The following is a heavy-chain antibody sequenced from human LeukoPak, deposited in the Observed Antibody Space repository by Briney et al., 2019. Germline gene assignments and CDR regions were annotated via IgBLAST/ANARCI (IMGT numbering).Heavy chain of an antibody. CDR3: AKDRYDSSEGWIDY. Sequence: GGSLRLSCAASGFTFSSYGMHWVRQAPGKGLEWVANIKQDGSEKYYADSVKGRFTISRDNSKNTLYLQMNSLRAEDTAVYYCAKDRYDSSEGWIDYWGQGTLVTVSS. D-gene: IGHD3-22*01. V-gene: IGHV3-30*02. CDR2: IKQDGSEK. J-gene: IGHJ4*02. CDR1: GFTFSSYG.